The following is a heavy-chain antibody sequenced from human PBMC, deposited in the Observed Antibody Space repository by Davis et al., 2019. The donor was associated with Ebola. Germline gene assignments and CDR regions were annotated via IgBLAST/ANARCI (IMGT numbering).Heavy chain of an antibody. CDR3: TTKAAEGDY. V-gene: IGHV3-23*01. D-gene: IGHD6-25*01. J-gene: IGHJ4*02. CDR2: ISGSGGST. Sequence: GGSLRLSCAASGFTFSSYAMSWVRQAPGKGLEWVSAISGSGGSTYYADSVKGRFTISRDNSKNTLYLQMNSLKTEDTAVYYCTTKAAEGDYWGQGTLVTVSS. CDR1: GFTFSSYA.